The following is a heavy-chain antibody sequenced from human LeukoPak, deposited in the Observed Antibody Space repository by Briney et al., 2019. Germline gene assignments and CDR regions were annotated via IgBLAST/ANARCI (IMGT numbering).Heavy chain of an antibody. CDR3: ARGPKGIYDSSGYYYECY. CDR1: GFTVSSNY. D-gene: IGHD3-22*01. CDR2: IYSGGST. J-gene: IGHJ4*02. V-gene: IGHV3-66*02. Sequence: GGSLRLSCAASGFTVSSNYMSWVRQAPGKGLEGVSVIYSGGSTYYADPVKGRFTISRDNSKNTLYLQMNSLRAEDTAVYYCARGPKGIYDSSGYYYECYWGQGTLVTVSS.